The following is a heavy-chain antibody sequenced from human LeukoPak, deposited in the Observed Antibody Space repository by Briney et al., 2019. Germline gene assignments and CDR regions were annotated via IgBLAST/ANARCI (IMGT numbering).Heavy chain of an antibody. D-gene: IGHD3-16*01. V-gene: IGHV3-23*01. CDR2: ISGSGGST. CDR1: GFTFSSFA. CDR3: AKVGGYYYGMDV. Sequence: GGSLRLSCTASGFTFSSFAMSWVRQAPGKGLEWVSAISGSGGSTYYADSVKGRFTISRDNSKNTLYLQMNSLRAEDTAVYCCAKVGGYYYGMDVWGQGTTVTVSS. J-gene: IGHJ6*02.